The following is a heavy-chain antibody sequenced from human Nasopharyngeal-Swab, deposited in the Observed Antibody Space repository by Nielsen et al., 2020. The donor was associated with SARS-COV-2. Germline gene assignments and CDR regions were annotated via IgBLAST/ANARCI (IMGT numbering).Heavy chain of an antibody. CDR1: GFTFSSYG. J-gene: IGHJ6*02. D-gene: IGHD6-6*01. CDR2: IWYDGSNK. V-gene: IGHV3-33*01. CDR3: ARDWYSSSSDHYYYGMDV. Sequence: GGSLRLSCAASGFTFSSYGMHWVRQAPGKGLEWVAVIWYDGSNKYYADSVKGRFTISRDNSKNTLYLQMNSLRAEDTAVYYCARDWYSSSSDHYYYGMDVWGQGTTVTASS.